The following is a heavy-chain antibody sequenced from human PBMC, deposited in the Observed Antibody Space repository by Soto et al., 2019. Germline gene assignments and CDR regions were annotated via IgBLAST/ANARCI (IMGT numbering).Heavy chain of an antibody. CDR3: VRGGGVGTTWGYY. Sequence: PGGSLRLSSEGFGYTFRGYGMIWVRQAPGKGLECVSYISSDETIVNYADSVKGRFTISRDSAKNSLFLQMNSLRDEDTAVYYCVRGGGVGTTWGYYWGQGAQVTVSS. D-gene: IGHD1-26*01. CDR2: ISSDETIV. CDR1: GYTFRGYG. J-gene: IGHJ4*02. V-gene: IGHV3-48*02.